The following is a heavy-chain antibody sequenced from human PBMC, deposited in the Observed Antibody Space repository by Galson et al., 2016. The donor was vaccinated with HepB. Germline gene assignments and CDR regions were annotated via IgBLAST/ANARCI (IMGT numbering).Heavy chain of an antibody. V-gene: IGHV3-48*02. CDR3: VRETGRRRWNWFDP. CDR1: GFTFSSYS. Sequence: SLRLSCAASGFTFSSYSMNWVRQAPGKGLEWISYISSSSTTIYYADSVKGRFTISRDNAKNSLYLQMSSLRDEETAMYFCVRETGRRRWNWFDPWGQGTPVTVSS. J-gene: IGHJ5*02. CDR2: ISSSSTTI. D-gene: IGHD3-9*01.